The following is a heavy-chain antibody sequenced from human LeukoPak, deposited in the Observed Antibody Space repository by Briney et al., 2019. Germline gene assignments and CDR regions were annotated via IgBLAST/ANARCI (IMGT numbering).Heavy chain of an antibody. V-gene: IGHV1-69*13. CDR2: IIPLFATP. D-gene: IGHD3-3*01. CDR3: ATRSGVSYGFWSGYYAFDI. CDR1: GGTFNNYA. Sequence: SVKVSCKAVGGTFNNYAISWVRQAPGQGLEWMGGIIPLFATPNYAQKFKGSVTITADESTNTAYIELRSLRSEDTAVYYCATRSGVSYGFWSGYYAFDIWGQGTPVTVSS. J-gene: IGHJ3*02.